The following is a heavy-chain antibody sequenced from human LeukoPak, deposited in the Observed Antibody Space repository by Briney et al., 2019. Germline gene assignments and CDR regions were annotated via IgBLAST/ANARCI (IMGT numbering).Heavy chain of an antibody. J-gene: IGHJ4*02. CDR2: FDPEDGET. CDR3: ARANYDFWSGYSGLDY. V-gene: IGHV1-24*01. Sequence: ASVKVSCKVSGYTLTELSMHWVRQAPGKGLEWMGGFDPEDGETIYAQKFQDRVTMTEDTSTDTAYMELSSLRSEDTAVYYCARANYDFWSGYSGLDYWGQGTLVTVSS. CDR1: GYTLTELS. D-gene: IGHD3-3*01.